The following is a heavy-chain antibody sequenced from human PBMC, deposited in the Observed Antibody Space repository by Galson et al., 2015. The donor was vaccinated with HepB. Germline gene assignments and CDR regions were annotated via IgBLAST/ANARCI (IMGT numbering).Heavy chain of an antibody. CDR2: VSGSGGST. V-gene: IGHV3-23*01. CDR1: GFTFSSYA. Sequence: SLRLSCAASGFTFSSYAMSWVRQAPGKGLEWVSVVSGSGGSTYYADSVKGRFTISRDNSKNTLYLQMNSLRAEDTAVYYCAKANSKGIVVAGRAFDYWGQGTLVTVSS. J-gene: IGHJ4*02. D-gene: IGHD6-19*01. CDR3: AKANSKGIVVAGRAFDY.